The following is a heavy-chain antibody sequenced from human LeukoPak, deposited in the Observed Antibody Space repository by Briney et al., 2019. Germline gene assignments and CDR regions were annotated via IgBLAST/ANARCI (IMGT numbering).Heavy chain of an antibody. V-gene: IGHV4-59*08. CDR1: GGSISSYY. CDR3: ARVEYSSSSSWYFDL. D-gene: IGHD6-6*01. J-gene: IGHJ2*01. Sequence: SETLSLTCSVSGGSISSYYWSWIRQPPGKGLEWIGYIYYSGSTNYNPSLKSRVTISVDTSKNQFSLKLSSVTAADTAVYYCARVEYSSSSSWYFDLWGRGTLVTVSS. CDR2: IYYSGST.